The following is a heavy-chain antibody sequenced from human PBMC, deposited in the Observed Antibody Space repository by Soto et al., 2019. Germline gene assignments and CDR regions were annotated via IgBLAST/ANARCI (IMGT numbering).Heavy chain of an antibody. Sequence: QVQLQQWGAGLLKPSETLSLTCAVYGGSFSGYYWSWIRQPPGKGLEWIGEINHSGSTNYNPSLNSRVTISVDTSKNQFSLKLSSVTAADTAVYYCARGGEYCSSTSCPGSYYYYYMDVWGKGTTVTVSS. D-gene: IGHD2-2*01. V-gene: IGHV4-34*01. CDR1: GGSFSGYY. CDR3: ARGGEYCSSTSCPGSYYYYYMDV. CDR2: INHSGST. J-gene: IGHJ6*03.